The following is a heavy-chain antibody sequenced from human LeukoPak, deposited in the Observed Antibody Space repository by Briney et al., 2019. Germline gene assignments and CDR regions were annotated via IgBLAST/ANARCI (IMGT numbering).Heavy chain of an antibody. CDR1: AGSISSYY. Sequence: SETLSLTCTVSAGSISSYYWSWIRQPPGKGLEGIRYIYYSGSTNYNPSLKSRVTISVETSKNQFSLKLSSVTAADPAVYYCASATPSSGIDYWGQGTLVTVSS. D-gene: IGHD6-19*01. J-gene: IGHJ4*02. CDR3: ASATPSSGIDY. V-gene: IGHV4-59*01. CDR2: IYYSGST.